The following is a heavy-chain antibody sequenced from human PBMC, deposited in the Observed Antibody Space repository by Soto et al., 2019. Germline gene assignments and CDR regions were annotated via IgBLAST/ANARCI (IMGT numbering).Heavy chain of an antibody. J-gene: IGHJ3*02. D-gene: IGHD5-18*01. V-gene: IGHV3-33*01. Sequence: QVQLVESGGVVVQPGRSLRLSCAASGFTFSSYGMHWVRQAPGKGLEWVAVVWYDGNNKHYADSVKGRFTISGDNSKNTVYLEMNSRRAEDTAVYYCARVLLPDTAMDYACDIWGQGTMVTVSS. CDR2: VWYDGNNK. CDR3: ARVLLPDTAMDYACDI. CDR1: GFTFSSYG.